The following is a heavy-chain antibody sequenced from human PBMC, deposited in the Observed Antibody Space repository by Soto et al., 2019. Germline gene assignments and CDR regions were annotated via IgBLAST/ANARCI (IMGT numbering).Heavy chain of an antibody. D-gene: IGHD2-15*01. CDR3: ARELVAFDY. V-gene: IGHV3-48*02. Sequence: GGSLRLSCAASGFTFSSYSMNWVRQAPGKGLEWVSYISSSSTIYYADSVKGRFTISRHNAKNSLYLQMNSLRDEDTAVYYCARELVAFDYWGQGTLVTVSS. CDR1: GFTFSSYS. CDR2: ISSSSTI. J-gene: IGHJ4*02.